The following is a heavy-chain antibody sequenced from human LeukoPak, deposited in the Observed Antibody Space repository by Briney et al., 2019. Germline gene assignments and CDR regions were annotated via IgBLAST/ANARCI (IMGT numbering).Heavy chain of an antibody. CDR3: ARDRVLFYDSSGYYL. Sequence: GRSLRLSCAASGFTFSSYTMHWVRQAPGKGLEWVAVISYDGSNKYYADSVKGRFTISRDNSKNTLYLQMNSLRAEDTAVYYCARDRVLFYDSSGYYLWGQGTLVTVSS. V-gene: IGHV3-30*04. CDR1: GFTFSSYT. J-gene: IGHJ4*02. CDR2: ISYDGSNK. D-gene: IGHD3-22*01.